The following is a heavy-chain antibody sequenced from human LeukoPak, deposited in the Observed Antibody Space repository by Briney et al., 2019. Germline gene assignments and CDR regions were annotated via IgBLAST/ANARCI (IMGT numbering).Heavy chain of an antibody. D-gene: IGHD3-10*01. CDR2: INHRGST. Sequence: LSETLSLTCVVYGGSFSGYYWSWIRQSPGKGLEWIGEINHRGSTNYNPSLKRRVTISLDTSKNQFSLKLSSVTAADTAVYYCAKSLYGSGSYYNWFDPWGQGTLVTVSS. J-gene: IGHJ5*02. CDR3: AKSLYGSGSYYNWFDP. CDR1: GGSFSGYY. V-gene: IGHV4-34*01.